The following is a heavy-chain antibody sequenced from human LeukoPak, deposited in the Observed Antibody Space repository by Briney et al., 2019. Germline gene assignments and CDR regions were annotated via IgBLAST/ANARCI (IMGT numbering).Heavy chain of an antibody. CDR2: IKSKTDGGTT. V-gene: IGHV3-15*01. J-gene: IGHJ6*03. Sequence: PGGSLRLSCAASGFTFSNAWMSWVRQAPGKGLEWVGRIKSKTDGGTTDYAASVKGRFTISRDDSKSIAYLQMNSLKTEDTAVYYCTRENPTFPDYYMDVWGKGTTVTISS. CDR1: GFTFSNAW. CDR3: TRENPTFPDYYMDV. D-gene: IGHD2/OR15-2a*01.